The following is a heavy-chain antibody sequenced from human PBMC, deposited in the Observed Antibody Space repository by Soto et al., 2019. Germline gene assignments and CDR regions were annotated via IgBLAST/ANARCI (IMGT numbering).Heavy chain of an antibody. V-gene: IGHV1-69*13. D-gene: IGHD4-17*01. CDR3: ARDTRTTVPIYGMDV. Sequence: SVKVSCKASGGTFSSYAISWVRQAPGQGLEWMGGIIPIFGTANYAQKFQGRVTITADASTSTAYMELSRLRSDDTAVYYCARDTRTTVPIYGMDVWGQGTTVTVSS. CDR2: IIPIFGTA. CDR1: GGTFSSYA. J-gene: IGHJ6*02.